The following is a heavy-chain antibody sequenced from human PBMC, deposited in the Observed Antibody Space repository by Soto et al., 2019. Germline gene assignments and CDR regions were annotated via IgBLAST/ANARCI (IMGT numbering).Heavy chain of an antibody. J-gene: IGHJ6*02. V-gene: IGHV1-69*01. CDR1: GGTFSSYA. Sequence: QVQLVQSGAEVKKPGSSVKVSCKASGGTFSSYAISWVRQAPGQGLEWMGGIIPIFGTANYAQKFHGRVTIHADESTSTAHMELSSLRSEDTAVYYCARDRLHYYGSGRPHYYYGMDVWGQGTTVTVSS. CDR3: ARDRLHYYGSGRPHYYYGMDV. CDR2: IIPIFGTA. D-gene: IGHD3-10*01.